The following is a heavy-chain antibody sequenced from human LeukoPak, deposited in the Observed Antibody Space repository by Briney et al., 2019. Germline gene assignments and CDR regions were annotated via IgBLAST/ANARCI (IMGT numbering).Heavy chain of an antibody. J-gene: IGHJ4*02. D-gene: IGHD2-15*01. V-gene: IGHV3-20*04. Sequence: VRPGGSLRLSCAASGFTFDDYGMSWVRQAPGKGLEWVSGINWNGGSTGYADSVKGRFTISRDNAKNSLYLQMNSLRAEDTAVYYCARATVVVVAATGFDYWGQGTLVTVSS. CDR1: GFTFDDYG. CDR2: INWNGGST. CDR3: ARATVVVVAATGFDY.